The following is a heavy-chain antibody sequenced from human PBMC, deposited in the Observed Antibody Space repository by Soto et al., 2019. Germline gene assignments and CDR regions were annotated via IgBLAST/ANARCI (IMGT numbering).Heavy chain of an antibody. J-gene: IGHJ6*02. CDR1: GFTFSSYS. V-gene: IGHV3-21*01. Sequence: VGSLRLSCAASGFTFSSYSMNWVRQAPGKGLEWVSSISSSSSYIYYADSVKGRFTISRDNAKNSLYLQMNSLRAEDTAVYYCARRIARGYSYEHHYYGMDVWGQGTTVTVS. D-gene: IGHD5-18*01. CDR2: ISSSSSYI. CDR3: ARRIARGYSYEHHYYGMDV.